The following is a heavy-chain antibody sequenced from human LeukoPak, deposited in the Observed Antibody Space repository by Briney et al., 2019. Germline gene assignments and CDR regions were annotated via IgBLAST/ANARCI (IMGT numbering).Heavy chain of an antibody. CDR2: IYYSGST. Sequence: SETLSLTCTVSGGSISSYYWSWIRQPPGKGLEWIGYIYYSGSTNYNPSLKSRVTISVDTSKNQFSLKLSSVTAADTAVYYCAKDRGSSSWYNDYWGQGTLVTVSS. CDR3: AKDRGSSSWYNDY. CDR1: GGSISSYY. D-gene: IGHD6-13*01. V-gene: IGHV4-59*01. J-gene: IGHJ4*02.